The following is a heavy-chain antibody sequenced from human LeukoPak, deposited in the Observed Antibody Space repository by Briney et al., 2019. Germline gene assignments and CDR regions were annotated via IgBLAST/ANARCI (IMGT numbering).Heavy chain of an antibody. J-gene: IGHJ4*02. CDR3: ASGSSLDGSSGWPTHYY. CDR1: EYTFTGCY. V-gene: IGHV1-2*02. Sequence: GASVKVSCKASEYTFTGCYMHWVRQAPGQGLEWMGWINPNSGATHYAQKFQGRVTMTRDTSISTAYMELSSLTSDDTAMYYCASGSSLDGSSGWPTHYYWGQGALVTVSS. D-gene: IGHD6-19*01. CDR2: INPNSGAT.